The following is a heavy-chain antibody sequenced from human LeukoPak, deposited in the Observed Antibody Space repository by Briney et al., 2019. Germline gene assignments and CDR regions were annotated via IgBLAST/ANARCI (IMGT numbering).Heavy chain of an antibody. J-gene: IGHJ4*02. V-gene: IGHV1-24*01. CDR2: FDPEDGET. CDR1: GYTLTELS. Sequence: ASVKVSCKVSGYTLTELSMHWVRQAPGKGLEWMGGFDPEDGETIYAQKFQGRVTMTEDTSTDTAYMELSSLRSEDTAVYHCAIGEITFGGVIATDYWGQGTLVTVSS. CDR3: AIGEITFGGVIATDY. D-gene: IGHD3-16*02.